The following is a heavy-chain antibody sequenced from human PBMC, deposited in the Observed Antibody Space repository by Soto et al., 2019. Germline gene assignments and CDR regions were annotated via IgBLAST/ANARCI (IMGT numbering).Heavy chain of an antibody. CDR2: ISAYNGNT. CDR3: ARSPVLYSSGWFDY. J-gene: IGHJ4*02. V-gene: IGHV1-18*01. D-gene: IGHD6-19*01. Sequence: ASVKVSCKASGYTFTSYGISWVRQAPGQGLEWMGWISAYNGNTNYAQKHQGRVTMTTDTSTSTAYIEMRSLRSDDTAVYYCARSPVLYSSGWFDYWGQGTLVTVSS. CDR1: GYTFTSYG.